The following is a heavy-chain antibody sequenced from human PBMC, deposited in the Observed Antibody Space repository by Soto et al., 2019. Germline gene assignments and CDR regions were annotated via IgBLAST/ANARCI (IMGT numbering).Heavy chain of an antibody. D-gene: IGHD2-15*01. V-gene: IGHV1-69*12. J-gene: IGHJ4*02. CDR1: GGTFSSYA. CDR2: IIPIFGTA. CDR3: ARGDCSGGSCYSDY. Sequence: QVQLVQSGAEVKKPGSSVKVSCKASGGTFSSYAISWVRQAPGQGLEWMGGIIPIFGTANYAQKFQGRVTXIASEXXSTAYMELSSLRSEDTAVYYCARGDCSGGSCYSDYWGQGTLVTVSS.